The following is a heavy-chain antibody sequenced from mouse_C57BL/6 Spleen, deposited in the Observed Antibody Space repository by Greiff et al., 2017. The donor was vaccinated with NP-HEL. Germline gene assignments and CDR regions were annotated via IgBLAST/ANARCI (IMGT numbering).Heavy chain of an antibody. CDR1: GYAFSSSW. CDR2: IYPGDGDT. D-gene: IGHD4-1*01. Sequence: VQLVESGPELVKPGASVKISCKASGYAFSSSWMNWVKQRPGKGLEWIGRIYPGDGDTNYNGKFKGKATLTADKSSSTAYMQLSSLTSEDSAVYFCSGVREYYFDYWGQGTTLTVSS. CDR3: SGVREYYFDY. V-gene: IGHV1-82*01. J-gene: IGHJ2*01.